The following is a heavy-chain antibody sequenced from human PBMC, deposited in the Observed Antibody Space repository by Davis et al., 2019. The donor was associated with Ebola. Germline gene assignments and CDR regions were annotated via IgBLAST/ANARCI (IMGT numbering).Heavy chain of an antibody. Sequence: ESLKISCAASGFTFSSYSMNWIRQPPGKGLEWLGEINHSGSTNYNPSLKSRVTISVDTSKNQFSLNLSSVTAADTAVYYCARLHEGDWGQGTMVTVSS. CDR3: ARLHEGD. J-gene: IGHJ3*01. CDR2: INHSGST. D-gene: IGHD3-16*01. CDR1: GFTFSSYS. V-gene: IGHV4-34*01.